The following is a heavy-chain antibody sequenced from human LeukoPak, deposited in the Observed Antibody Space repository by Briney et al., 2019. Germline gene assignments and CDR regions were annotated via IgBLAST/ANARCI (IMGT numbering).Heavy chain of an antibody. V-gene: IGHV4-34*09. D-gene: IGHD3-10*02. CDR3: ARCPGRADAFDI. CDR2: INHSGST. CDR1: GGSFSGYY. J-gene: IGHJ3*02. Sequence: SETLSLTCAVYGGSFSGYYWSWIRQPPGKGLEWIGEINHSGSTNYNPSLKSRVTISVDTSKNQFSLKLSSVTAADTAVYYCARCPGRADAFDIWGQGTMVTVSS.